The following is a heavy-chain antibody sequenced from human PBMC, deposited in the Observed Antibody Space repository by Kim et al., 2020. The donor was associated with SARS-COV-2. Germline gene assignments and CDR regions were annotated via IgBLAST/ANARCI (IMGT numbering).Heavy chain of an antibody. CDR2: MNPNSGNT. J-gene: IGHJ6*02. V-gene: IGHV1-8*01. CDR1: GYTFTSYD. CDR3: ARESGYCSSTSCQGYYGMDV. Sequence: ASVKVSCKASGYTFTSYDINWVRQATGQGLEWMGWMNPNSGNTGYAQKFQGRVTMTRNTSISTAYMELSSLRSEDTAVYYCARESGYCSSTSCQGYYGMDVWGQGTTVTVSS. D-gene: IGHD2-2*01.